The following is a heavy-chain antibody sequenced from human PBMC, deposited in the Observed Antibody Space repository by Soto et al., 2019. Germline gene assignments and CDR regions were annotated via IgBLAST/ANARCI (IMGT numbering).Heavy chain of an antibody. J-gene: IGHJ6*02. Sequence: PSETLSLTCTVSGGSISSYYWSWIRQPPGKGLEWIGHIYYSGSTNYNPSLKSRVTISVDTSKNQFSLKLSSVTAADTAVYYCARDLGRAGMDVWGQGTTVTVSS. CDR2: IYYSGST. D-gene: IGHD1-26*01. CDR3: ARDLGRAGMDV. V-gene: IGHV4-59*01. CDR1: GGSISSYY.